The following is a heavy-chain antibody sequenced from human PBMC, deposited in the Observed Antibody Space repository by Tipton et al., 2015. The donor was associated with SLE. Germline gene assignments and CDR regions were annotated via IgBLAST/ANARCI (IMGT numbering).Heavy chain of an antibody. J-gene: IGHJ6*02. CDR3: AKAARVGAAYYYYGMDV. V-gene: IGHV3-23*03. Sequence: SLRLSCAASGFTFTSFAMNWVRQAPGKGLEWVSVIYSGGNTFYADSLQGRFTTSRDDSKNTVYLQMNSLRPEDTAVYYCAKAARVGAAYYYYGMDVWGQGATVTVSS. CDR2: IYSGGNT. CDR1: GFTFTSFA. D-gene: IGHD1-26*01.